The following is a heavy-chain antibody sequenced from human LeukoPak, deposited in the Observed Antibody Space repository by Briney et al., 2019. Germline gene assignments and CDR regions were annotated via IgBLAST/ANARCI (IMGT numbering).Heavy chain of an antibody. CDR3: ARLEDYYDSSGYYYKDY. D-gene: IGHD3-22*01. J-gene: IGHJ4*02. V-gene: IGHV5-51*01. Sequence: EWMGXXYPGDSHTTYSPAFQGQVTISADKSISTAYLQWSSLKASDTAMYYCARLEDYYDSSGYYYKDYWGQGTLVTVSS. CDR2: XYPGDSHT.